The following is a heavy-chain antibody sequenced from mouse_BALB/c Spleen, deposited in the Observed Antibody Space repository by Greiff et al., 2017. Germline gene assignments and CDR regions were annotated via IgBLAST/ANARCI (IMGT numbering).Heavy chain of an antibody. V-gene: IGHV2-6-7*01. D-gene: IGHD2-1*01. J-gene: IGHJ4*01. CDR1: GFSLTGYG. Sequence: VKVVASGPGLVAPSQSLSITCTVSGFSLTGYGVNWVRQPPGKGLEWLGMIWGDGSTDYNSALKSRLSISKNNSKSQVFLKMNSLQTDDTARYYGGREGNRENAMDDWGQGTTGTVAA. CDR2: IWGDGST. CDR3: GREGNRENAMDD.